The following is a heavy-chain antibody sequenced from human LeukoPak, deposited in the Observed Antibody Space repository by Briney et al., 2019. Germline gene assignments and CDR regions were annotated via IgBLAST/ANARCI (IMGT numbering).Heavy chain of an antibody. CDR2: IYHSGST. V-gene: IGHV4-59*01. Sequence: RSETLSLTCTVSGGSISSYYWSWIRQPPGKGLEWIGYIYHSGSTNYNPSLKSRVTISVDTSKNQFSLKLSSVTAADTAVYYCARDSWYHWFDPWGQGTLVTVSS. J-gene: IGHJ5*02. CDR3: ARDSWYHWFDP. CDR1: GGSISSYY. D-gene: IGHD6-13*01.